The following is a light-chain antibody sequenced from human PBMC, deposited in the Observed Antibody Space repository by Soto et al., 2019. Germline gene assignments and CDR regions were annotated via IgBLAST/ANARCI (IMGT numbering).Light chain of an antibody. J-gene: IGLJ2*01. CDR1: NSDIGAYNY. V-gene: IGLV2-8*01. Sequence: QSALTQPPSASGSPGQSVTISCTGTNSDIGAYNYGSWYRQYPDKAPKLLVYQVTKRPSGVPDRFSGSKSGNTAALTVSGLQAEDEAVYYCSSYAGSLVVFGGWTKLTVL. CDR3: SSYAGSLVV. CDR2: QVT.